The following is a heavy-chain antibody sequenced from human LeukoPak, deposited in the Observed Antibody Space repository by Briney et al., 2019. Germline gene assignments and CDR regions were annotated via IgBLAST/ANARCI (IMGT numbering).Heavy chain of an antibody. CDR3: ARIRDGYNDAYDI. Sequence: ASVKVSCKASGYIFTNYDIHWVRQAPGQGLEWMGLINPGGDNTNYAQNFQGRVTMTRDTSTSTVYMELSSLRSEDTAIYYCARIRDGYNDAYDIWGQGTVVTVPS. CDR2: INPGGDNT. J-gene: IGHJ3*02. CDR1: GYIFTNYD. D-gene: IGHD5-24*01. V-gene: IGHV1-46*01.